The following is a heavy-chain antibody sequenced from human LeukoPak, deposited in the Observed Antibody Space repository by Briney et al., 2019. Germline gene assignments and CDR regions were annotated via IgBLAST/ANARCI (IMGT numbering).Heavy chain of an antibody. CDR2: IWYDGSNK. Sequence: GGSLRLSCAASGFTFSSYSMHWVRQAPGKGLEWVAVIWYDGSNKYYADSVKGRFTISRDNSKNTLYLQMNSPRVEDTAVYYCARENYGDYVWGQGTLVTVSS. V-gene: IGHV3-33*01. CDR3: ARENYGDYV. J-gene: IGHJ4*02. CDR1: GFTFSSYS. D-gene: IGHD4-17*01.